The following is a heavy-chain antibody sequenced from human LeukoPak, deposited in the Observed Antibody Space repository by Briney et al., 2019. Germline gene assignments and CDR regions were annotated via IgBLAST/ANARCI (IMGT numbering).Heavy chain of an antibody. Sequence: GGSLRLSCAASGFTFSSYSMNWVRQAPGKGLEWVSSISSSSSYIYYADSVKGRFTISRDNAKNPLYLQMNSLRAEDTAVYYCARPLSEGFDPWGQGTLVTVSS. CDR2: ISSSSSYI. CDR1: GFTFSSYS. J-gene: IGHJ5*02. CDR3: ARPLSEGFDP. D-gene: IGHD3-16*02. V-gene: IGHV3-21*01.